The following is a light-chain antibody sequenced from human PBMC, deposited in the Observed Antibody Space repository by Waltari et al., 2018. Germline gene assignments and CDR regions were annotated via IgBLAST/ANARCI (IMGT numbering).Light chain of an antibody. CDR1: SSDIGRLNS. CDR2: DVR. J-gene: IGLJ2*01. V-gene: IGLV2-14*03. Sequence: QSALTQPPSVSGFPGQSITTTYTRTSSDIGRLNSVSWFQQHPCKAPKLMIYDVRNRPSGVSNRFSGSKSDYTASLTISGLQAEDEAVYFCNSFTSSNTVIFGGGTKLTV. CDR3: NSFTSSNTVI.